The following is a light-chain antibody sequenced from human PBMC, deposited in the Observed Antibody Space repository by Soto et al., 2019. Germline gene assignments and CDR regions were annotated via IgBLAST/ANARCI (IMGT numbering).Light chain of an antibody. J-gene: IGKJ1*01. CDR2: AAS. CDR3: QQSYSSPQT. CDR1: QSIGSW. Sequence: DMQMTRSPSTRSGSVLDIVTITFLASQSIGSWLSWYQQKPGKAPKLLIYAASSLLGGVPSRFSGSGSGTDFTLTISSLQPQDFAIYYCQQSYSSPQTFGQGTKVDI. V-gene: IGKV1-39*01.